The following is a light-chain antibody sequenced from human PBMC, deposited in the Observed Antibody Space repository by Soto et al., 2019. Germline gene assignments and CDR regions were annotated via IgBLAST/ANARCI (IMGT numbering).Light chain of an antibody. CDR1: SSDVGSSNF. CDR2: EGD. J-gene: IGLJ1*01. Sequence: QSALTQPASVSGSPVQSITISCSGTSSDVGSSNFVSWYQQHPGKAPKLIIFEGDRRPSGVSGRFSGSKSGNTASLTISGLQAEDEADYYCCSFARSSSFYVFGTGTKVTVL. V-gene: IGLV2-23*01. CDR3: CSFARSSSFYV.